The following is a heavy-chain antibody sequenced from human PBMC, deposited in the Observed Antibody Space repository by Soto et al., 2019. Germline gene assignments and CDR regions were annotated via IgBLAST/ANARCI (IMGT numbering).Heavy chain of an antibody. CDR3: ARDEGSVAGFYYYYGMDV. V-gene: IGHV3-33*01. CDR2: IWYDGSNK. Sequence: GGPLRPSCAASGFTFSSYGMHWVRQAPGKGLEWVAVIWYDGSNKYYADSVKGRFTISRDNSKNTLYLQMNSLRAEDTAVYYCARDEGSVAGFYYYYGMDVWGQGTTVTVSS. CDR1: GFTFSSYG. J-gene: IGHJ6*02. D-gene: IGHD6-19*01.